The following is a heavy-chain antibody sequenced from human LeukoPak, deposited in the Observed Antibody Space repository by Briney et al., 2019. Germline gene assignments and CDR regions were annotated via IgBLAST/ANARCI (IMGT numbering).Heavy chain of an antibody. V-gene: IGHV1-69*13. Sequence: SVKVSCKASGGTFSSYAISWVRQAPGQGLEWMGGIISIFGTANYAQKFQGRVTITADESTSTAYMELSSLRSEDTAVYYCARESGPPRNAQDYWGQGTLVTVSS. CDR3: ARESGPPRNAQDY. CDR1: GGTFSSYA. J-gene: IGHJ4*02. CDR2: IISIFGTA. D-gene: IGHD1-1*01.